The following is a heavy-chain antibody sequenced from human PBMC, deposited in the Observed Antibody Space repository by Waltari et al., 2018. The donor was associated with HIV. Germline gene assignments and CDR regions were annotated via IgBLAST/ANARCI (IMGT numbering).Heavy chain of an antibody. J-gene: IGHJ3*02. CDR1: GFTFDDYA. V-gene: IGHV3-43D*03. CDR3: STYGDSEAFDI. Sequence: EVQLVESGGVVVQPGGSLRLSCAASGFTFDDYAMHWVRQAPGKGREWVSLISWDGGSTYYADAVKGRFTISRDNSKNSLYLQMNSLRAEDTALYYCSTYGDSEAFDIWGQGTMVTVSS. CDR2: ISWDGGST. D-gene: IGHD4-17*01.